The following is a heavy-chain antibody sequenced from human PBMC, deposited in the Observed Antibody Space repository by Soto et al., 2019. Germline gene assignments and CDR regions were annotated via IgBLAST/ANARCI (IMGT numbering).Heavy chain of an antibody. J-gene: IGHJ6*02. CDR1: GGTFSSYA. D-gene: IGHD3-22*01. CDR3: ARASPDYYDSSGYWMGYYYYYGMDV. V-gene: IGHV1-69*13. CDR2: IIPIFGTA. Sequence: GASVKVSCKASGGTFSSYAISWVRQAPGQGLEWMGGIIPIFGTANYAQKFQGRVTITADESTSTAYMELSSLRSEDTAVYYCARASPDYYDSSGYWMGYYYYYGMDVWGQGTTVTVSS.